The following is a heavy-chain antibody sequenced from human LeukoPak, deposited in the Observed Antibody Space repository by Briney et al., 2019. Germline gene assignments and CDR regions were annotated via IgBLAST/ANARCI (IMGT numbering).Heavy chain of an antibody. CDR2: IKQDGSEK. Sequence: PGGSLRLSCAASGFTFSSYWMSWVRQAPGKGLEWVANIKQDGSEKYYVDSVKGRFTISRDNAKSSLYLQMNSLRAEDTAVYYCARDLWSYDFWSGRGDYWGQGTLVTVSS. CDR3: ARDLWSYDFWSGRGDY. J-gene: IGHJ4*02. CDR1: GFTFSSYW. V-gene: IGHV3-7*01. D-gene: IGHD3-3*01.